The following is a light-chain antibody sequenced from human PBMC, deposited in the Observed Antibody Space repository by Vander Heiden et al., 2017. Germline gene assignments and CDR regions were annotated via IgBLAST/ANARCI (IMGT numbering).Light chain of an antibody. CDR1: SSDVGGYKY. Sequence: QSALTHPPPASGSPGQSVTVYCTGSSSDVGGYKYVSWYQQHPGKAPKLMIYEVTKRPSGVPDRFSGSKSGNTASLTVSGLQAEDEADYYCISYAGSNNLVFGGGTKLTVL. V-gene: IGLV2-8*01. CDR2: EVT. CDR3: ISYAGSNNLV. J-gene: IGLJ2*01.